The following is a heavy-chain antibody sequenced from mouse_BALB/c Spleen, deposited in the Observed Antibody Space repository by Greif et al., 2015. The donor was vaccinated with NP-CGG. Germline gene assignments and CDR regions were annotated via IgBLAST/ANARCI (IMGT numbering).Heavy chain of an antibody. D-gene: IGHD2-2*01. CDR3: ARGLYGSDYAMDY. V-gene: IGHV5-4*02. CDR2: ISDGGSYT. J-gene: IGHJ4*01. CDR1: GFTFSDYY. Sequence: EVQLVESGGGLVKPGGSLKLSCAASGFTFSDYYMYWVRQTPEKRLEWVATISDGGSYTYYPDSVKGRFTISRDNAKNNLYLQMSSLKSEDTAMYYCARGLYGSDYAMDYWGQGTSVTVSS.